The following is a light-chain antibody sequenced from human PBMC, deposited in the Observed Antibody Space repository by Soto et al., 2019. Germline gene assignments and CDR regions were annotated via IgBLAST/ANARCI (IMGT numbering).Light chain of an antibody. CDR1: QNINTW. Sequence: DIQMTQSPSTLSASVGDRVTITCRASQNINTWLAWYQQKPGKAPKFLIYDASSLESGVPSRFSGSGSGTEFTLAISSLQPDDFATYYCQQYNRSSPWTFGQGTKVDIK. V-gene: IGKV1-5*01. CDR3: QQYNRSSPWT. CDR2: DAS. J-gene: IGKJ1*01.